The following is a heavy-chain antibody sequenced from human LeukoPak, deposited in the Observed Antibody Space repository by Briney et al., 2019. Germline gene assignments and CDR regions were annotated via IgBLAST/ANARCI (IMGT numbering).Heavy chain of an antibody. CDR2: ISAYNGNT. V-gene: IGHV1-18*01. D-gene: IGHD3-10*01. CDR3: VRVWYGSGSYALSSDYYYYGIDV. J-gene: IGHJ6*02. Sequence: ASVTVSFKASGYTFTSYGISWVRQAPGQGLERMGWISAYNGNTNYAQKLQGRVTITTDTSTSTAYMELRSLRADETPVYYFVRVWYGSGSYALSSDYYYYGIDVWGQGTTVTVSS. CDR1: GYTFTSYG.